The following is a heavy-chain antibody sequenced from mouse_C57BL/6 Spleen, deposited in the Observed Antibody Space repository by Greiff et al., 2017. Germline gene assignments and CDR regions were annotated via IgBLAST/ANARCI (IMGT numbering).Heavy chain of an antibody. CDR3: ASYYGSSPAWFAY. J-gene: IGHJ3*01. D-gene: IGHD1-1*01. CDR2: ISDGGSYT. Sequence: EVQRVESGGGLVKPGGSLKLSCAASGFTFSSYAMSWVRQTPEKRLEWVATISDGGSYTYYPDNVKGRFTISRDNAKNNLYLQMSHLKSEDTAMYYCASYYGSSPAWFAYWGQGTLVTVSA. CDR1: GFTFSSYA. V-gene: IGHV5-4*01.